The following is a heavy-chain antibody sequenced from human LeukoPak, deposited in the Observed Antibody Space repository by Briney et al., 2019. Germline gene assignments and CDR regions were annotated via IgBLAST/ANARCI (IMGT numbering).Heavy chain of an antibody. D-gene: IGHD3-22*01. J-gene: IGHJ4*02. CDR2: ISYDGSNK. V-gene: IGHV3-30*18. CDR1: GFTFSGYG. CDR3: AKDGQPLHYYDSSGYLGYFDY. Sequence: GGSLRLSCAASGFTFSGYGMHWVRRAPGKGLEWVAVISYDGSNKYYADSVKGRFTISRDNSKNTLYLQMNSLRAEDTAVYYCAKDGQPLHYYDSSGYLGYFDYWGQGTLVTVSS.